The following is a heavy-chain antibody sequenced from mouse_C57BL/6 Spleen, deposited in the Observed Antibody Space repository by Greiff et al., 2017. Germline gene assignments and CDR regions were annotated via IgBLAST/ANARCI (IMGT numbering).Heavy chain of an antibody. CDR3: TTNSNYVWFAY. J-gene: IGHJ3*01. CDR2: IDPEAGDT. Sequence: VQLQQSGAELVRPGASVKLSCTASGFNIKDYYMHWVKQRPEQGLEWIGRIDPEAGDTEYAPKFQGKATMTADTSSNTAYLQLSSLTSEDTAVYYCTTNSNYVWFAYWGQGTLVTVSA. CDR1: GFNIKDYY. V-gene: IGHV14-1*01. D-gene: IGHD2-5*01.